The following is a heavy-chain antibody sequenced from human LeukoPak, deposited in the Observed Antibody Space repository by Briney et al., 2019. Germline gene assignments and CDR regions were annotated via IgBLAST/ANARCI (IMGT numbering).Heavy chain of an antibody. V-gene: IGHV5-51*01. D-gene: IGHD1-14*01. CDR2: IYPGNSHT. Sequence: GEPLQISCKASGYRFSNSWVGRVRQLPGKGLEWMGIIYPGNSHTIYSLSFQGQITISADKSITTAYLQWSSLEASDTAMYYCARQRTSENWFDSWGQGTPVTVSS. CDR3: ARQRTSENWFDS. CDR1: GYRFSNSW. J-gene: IGHJ5*01.